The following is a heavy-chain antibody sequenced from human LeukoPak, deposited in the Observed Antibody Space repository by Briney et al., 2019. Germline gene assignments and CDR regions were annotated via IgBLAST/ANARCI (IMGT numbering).Heavy chain of an antibody. J-gene: IGHJ4*02. V-gene: IGHV3-30*02. D-gene: IGHD6-13*01. CDR1: GFTFSSYG. Sequence: GGSLRLSCTASGFTFSSYGMHWVRQAPGKGLEWVAFIRYDGNQIFYADSDSVEGRFTISRDNSKKTVYLQMNSLRPEDTAVYYCARDAVVAAAGMYYFDYWGQGTLVTVSS. CDR3: ARDAVVAAAGMYYFDY. CDR2: IRYDGNQI.